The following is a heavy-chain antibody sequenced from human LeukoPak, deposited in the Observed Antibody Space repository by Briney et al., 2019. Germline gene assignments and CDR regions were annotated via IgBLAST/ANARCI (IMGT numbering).Heavy chain of an antibody. J-gene: IGHJ6*02. CDR1: GGTFSSYA. CDR3: ARGFGGSSGSSDYYGMDV. Sequence: GASVKVSCKASGGTFSSYAISWVRQAPGQGLGWMGRIIPILGIANYAQKSQGRVTITADKSTSTAYMELRSLRSEDTAVYYCARGFGGSSGSSDYYGMDVWGQGTTVTVSS. CDR2: IIPILGIA. D-gene: IGHD6-19*01. V-gene: IGHV1-69*04.